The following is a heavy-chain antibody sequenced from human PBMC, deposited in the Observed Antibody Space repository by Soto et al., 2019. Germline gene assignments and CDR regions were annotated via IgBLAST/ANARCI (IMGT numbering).Heavy chain of an antibody. Sequence: SETLSLTCIVSGGSMSSYYWSWIRQPPGMGLEWIGYIYYSGSTNYNPSLKSRVTISVDTSKNQFSLELSSVTAADTAVYYCARRSIAVAGVPYYFDYWGQGTLVTVSS. CDR2: IYYSGST. V-gene: IGHV4-59*08. CDR3: ARRSIAVAGVPYYFDY. J-gene: IGHJ4*02. D-gene: IGHD6-19*01. CDR1: GGSMSSYY.